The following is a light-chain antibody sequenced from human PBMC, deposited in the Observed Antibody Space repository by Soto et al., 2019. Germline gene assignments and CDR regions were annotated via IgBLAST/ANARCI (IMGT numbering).Light chain of an antibody. CDR2: VAS. CDR1: QSISSN. CDR3: QQYNNWPLT. Sequence: EMVMTQSPATLSVSPGESATRSCRASQSISSNLAWYQQKPGQAPRLLIYVASTRATGVPARFSGSGSGTEFTLTISSLQSEDFAVYYCQQYNNWPLTFGPGTRVDIK. J-gene: IGKJ3*01. V-gene: IGKV3-15*01.